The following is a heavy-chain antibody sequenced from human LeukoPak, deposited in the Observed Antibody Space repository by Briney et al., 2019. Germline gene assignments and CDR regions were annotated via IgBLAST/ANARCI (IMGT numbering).Heavy chain of an antibody. D-gene: IGHD3-10*01. V-gene: IGHV4-31*03. CDR3: ARLRRLWLDTDFFFDS. Sequence: SETLSLTCTVSGDSINSGGFYWSWIRQHPGQGLEWIGHIYYSGTTYYNPSLQSRATISVDTSNNLFPLTLSSVTAADSAVYYCARLRRLWLDTDFFFDSWGLGTLVTVSS. J-gene: IGHJ4*02. CDR1: GDSINSGGFY. CDR2: IYYSGTT.